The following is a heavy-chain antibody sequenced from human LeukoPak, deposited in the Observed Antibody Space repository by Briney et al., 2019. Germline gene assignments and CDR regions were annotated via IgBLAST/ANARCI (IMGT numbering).Heavy chain of an antibody. CDR1: GYTFTGYY. CDR3: ARSDIVVVPAARVDFDY. Sequence: GASVKVSCKAPGYTFTGYYMHWVRQAPRQGLEWMGWINPNSGGTNYAQKFQGRVTMTRDTSISTAYMELSRLRSDDTAVYYCARSDIVVVPAARVDFDYWGQGTLVTVSS. V-gene: IGHV1-2*02. J-gene: IGHJ4*02. CDR2: INPNSGGT. D-gene: IGHD2-2*01.